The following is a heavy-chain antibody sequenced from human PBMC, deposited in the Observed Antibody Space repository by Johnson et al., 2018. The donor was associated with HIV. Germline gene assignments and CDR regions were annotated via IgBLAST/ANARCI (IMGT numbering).Heavy chain of an antibody. D-gene: IGHD2-15*01. CDR2: ISGSGGCT. V-gene: IGHV3-23*04. CDR1: GFTFSSYA. J-gene: IGHJ3*02. CDR3: ARDHLRRSHAFDI. Sequence: VQLVESGGGLVQPGGSLRLSCAASGFTFSSYAMSWVRQAPGKGLEWVSVISGSGGCTYYADSVKGRFTISRDNSKNTLYLQMNSLRAEDTAVYYCARDHLRRSHAFDIWGQGTMVTVSS.